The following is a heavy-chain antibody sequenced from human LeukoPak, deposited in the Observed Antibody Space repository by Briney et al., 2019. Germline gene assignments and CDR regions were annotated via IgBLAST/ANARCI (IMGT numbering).Heavy chain of an antibody. CDR1: GHTFTSYG. CDR2: ISSYNGDT. V-gene: IGHV1-18*01. D-gene: IGHD3-22*01. CDR3: ARIPLGDSSTYYYPKPDWFDP. Sequence: ASVKVSCKASGHTFTSYGISWVRQAPGQGLEWMGWISSYNGDTNYAQRVQDRVTMTTDTATSTAYMELRSLRSDDTAVYYCARIPLGDSSTYYYPKPDWFDPWGQGTLVTVSS. J-gene: IGHJ5*02.